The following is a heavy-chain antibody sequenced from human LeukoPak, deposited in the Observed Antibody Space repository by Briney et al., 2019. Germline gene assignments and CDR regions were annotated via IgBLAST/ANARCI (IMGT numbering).Heavy chain of an antibody. CDR3: ARDRPYGSGRRAFDY. D-gene: IGHD3-10*01. Sequence: ASVKVSCKTSGYTFTSFGLSWVRQAPGQGLEWMGWISTYSGETNYAQKPQGRVTMTTDTSTSTAYMELRSLRSDDTAVYYCARDRPYGSGRRAFDYWGQGTLVTVSS. J-gene: IGHJ4*02. V-gene: IGHV1-18*01. CDR1: GYTFTSFG. CDR2: ISTYSGET.